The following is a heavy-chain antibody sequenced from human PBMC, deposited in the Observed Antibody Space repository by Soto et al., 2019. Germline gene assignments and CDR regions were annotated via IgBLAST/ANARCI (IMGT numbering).Heavy chain of an antibody. V-gene: IGHV3-33*01. J-gene: IGHJ6*02. CDR3: ARVITMVRGVIESGMDV. D-gene: IGHD3-10*01. Sequence: GGSLRLSCAASGFTFSSYGMHWVRQAPGKGLEWVAVIWYDGSNKYYADSVKGRFTISRDNSKNTLYLQMNSLRAEDTAVYYCARVITMVRGVIESGMDVWGQGTTVTVSS. CDR2: IWYDGSNK. CDR1: GFTFSSYG.